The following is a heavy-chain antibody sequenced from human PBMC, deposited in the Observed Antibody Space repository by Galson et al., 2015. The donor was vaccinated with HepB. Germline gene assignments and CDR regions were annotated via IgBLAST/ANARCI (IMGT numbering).Heavy chain of an antibody. D-gene: IGHD3-22*01. CDR2: ISSSGSTI. CDR3: ARDRKASSGYWGIPYYYYGMDV. V-gene: IGHV3-48*03. J-gene: IGHJ6*02. Sequence: SLRLSCAASGFTFSSYEMNWVRQAPGKGLEWVSYISSSGSTIYYADSVKGRFTISRDNAKNSLYLQMNSLRAEDTAVYYCARDRKASSGYWGIPYYYYGMDVWGQGTTVTVSS. CDR1: GFTFSSYE.